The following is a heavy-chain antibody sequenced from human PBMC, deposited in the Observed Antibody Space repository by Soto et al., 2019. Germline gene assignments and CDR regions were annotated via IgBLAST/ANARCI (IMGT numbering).Heavy chain of an antibody. CDR1: GGSISSGDYY. J-gene: IGHJ6*02. CDR3: ARVEITLEGTVGMDV. Sequence: PSETLSLTCTVSGGSISSGDYYWSWIRQPPGKGLEWIGYIYYSGSTYYNPSLKSRVTISVDTSKNQFSLKLSSVTAADTAVYYCARVEITLEGTVGMDVWGQGTTVTVSS. CDR2: IYYSGST. V-gene: IGHV4-30-4*01. D-gene: IGHD1-7*01.